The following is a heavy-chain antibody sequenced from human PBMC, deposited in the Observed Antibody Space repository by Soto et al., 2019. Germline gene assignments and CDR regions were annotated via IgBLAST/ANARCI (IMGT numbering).Heavy chain of an antibody. J-gene: IGHJ6*02. V-gene: IGHV4-31*11. Sequence: SETLSLTCAVSGDSINSGDFYWSWIRQHPRKGLEWIGYIPNTGSANYNPSLKGRVTMSVDTSQNQFSLKLSSVTAADTAVYYCARGVLRYFDWHERNYYGMDVWGQGTTVTVSS. CDR3: ARGVLRYFDWHERNYYGMDV. CDR2: IPNTGSA. D-gene: IGHD3-9*01. CDR1: GDSINSGDFY.